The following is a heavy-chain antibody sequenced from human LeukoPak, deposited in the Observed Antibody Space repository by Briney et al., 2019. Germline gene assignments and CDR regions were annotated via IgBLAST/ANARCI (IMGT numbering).Heavy chain of an antibody. Sequence: HPGESLRLSCAASGFTFNSFWMYWVRQVPGKGLLWVARINSDGIRTSHADSVQGRFTISRDNANNTLYLQMNSLRVEDTAVYYCARGGSGSGYHYYYYYMDVWGKGTTVTISS. CDR1: GFTFNSFW. J-gene: IGHJ6*03. CDR3: ARGGSGSGYHYYYYYMDV. CDR2: INSDGIRT. D-gene: IGHD3-22*01. V-gene: IGHV3-74*01.